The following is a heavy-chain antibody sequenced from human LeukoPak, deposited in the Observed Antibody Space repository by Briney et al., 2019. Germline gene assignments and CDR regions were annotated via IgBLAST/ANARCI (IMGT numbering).Heavy chain of an antibody. Sequence: PSETLSLTCTVSGGSISSYYWSWIRQPPGKGLEWIGYIYYSGSTNYNPSLKSRVTISVDTSKNQFSLKLSSVTAADTAVYYCARSSSGCYYGMDVWGQGTTVTVSS. J-gene: IGHJ6*02. V-gene: IGHV4-59*01. CDR2: IYYSGST. CDR1: GGSISSYY. CDR3: ARSSSGCYYGMDV. D-gene: IGHD6-19*01.